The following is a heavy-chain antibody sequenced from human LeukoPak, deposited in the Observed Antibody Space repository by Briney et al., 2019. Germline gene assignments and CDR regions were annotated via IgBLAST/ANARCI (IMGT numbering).Heavy chain of an antibody. J-gene: IGHJ4*02. CDR3: VRLRRNNDRSGYYYYYDY. D-gene: IGHD3-22*01. Sequence: GGSLRLSCAACGYAYCDFSDNWVRQAPGKGLEWVSSISVRSNYRYYADSVRGRFTISRDDARDSLFLQMNSLRAEETAVYFCVRLRRNNDRSGYYYYYDYWGQGTLVTVSS. CDR1: GYAYCDFS. V-gene: IGHV3-21*01. CDR2: ISVRSNYR.